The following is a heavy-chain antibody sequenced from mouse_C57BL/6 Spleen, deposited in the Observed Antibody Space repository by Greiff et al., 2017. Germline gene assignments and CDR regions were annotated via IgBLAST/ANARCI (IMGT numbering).Heavy chain of an antibody. CDR2: IWSGGST. D-gene: IGHD1-1*01. J-gene: IGHJ4*01. Sequence: QVQLKESGPGLVQPSQSLSITCTVSGFSLTSYGVHWVRQSPGKGLEWLGVIWSGGSTDYNAAFISRLSISKDNYKSQVFFKMNSLQADETAIYYCARKRPLYYGSSRGYAMDYWGQGTSVTGSS. CDR3: ARKRPLYYGSSRGYAMDY. V-gene: IGHV2-2*01. CDR1: GFSLTSYG.